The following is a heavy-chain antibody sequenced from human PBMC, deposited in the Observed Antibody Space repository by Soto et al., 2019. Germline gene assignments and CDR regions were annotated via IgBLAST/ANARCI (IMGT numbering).Heavy chain of an antibody. V-gene: IGHV4-39*01. CDR2: IYYSGST. D-gene: IGHD2-15*01. J-gene: IGHJ3*02. Sequence: SETLSLTCTGSGGSISSSSYYWGWIRQPPGKGLEWIGSIYYSGSTYYNPSLKSRVTISVDTSKNQFSLKLSSVTAADTAVYYCARHVVVVVAATPWIYAFDIWGQGTMVTVSS. CDR3: ARHVVVVVAATPWIYAFDI. CDR1: GGSISSSSYY.